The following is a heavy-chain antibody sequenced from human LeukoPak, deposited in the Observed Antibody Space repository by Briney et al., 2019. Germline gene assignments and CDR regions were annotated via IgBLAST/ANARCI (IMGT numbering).Heavy chain of an antibody. CDR3: ARGVPGSYTPRGYFDY. J-gene: IGHJ4*02. CDR1: GGSFSGYY. CDR2: INHSGGT. Sequence: SETLSLTCAVYGGSFSGYYWSWIRQPPGKGLEWIGEINHSGGTNYNPSLKSRVTISVDTSKNQFSLKLSSVTAADTAVYYCARGVPGSYTPRGYFDYWGQGTLVTVSS. D-gene: IGHD1-26*01. V-gene: IGHV4-34*01.